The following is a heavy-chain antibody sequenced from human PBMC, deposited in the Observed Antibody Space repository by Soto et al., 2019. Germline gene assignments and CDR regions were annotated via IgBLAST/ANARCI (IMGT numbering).Heavy chain of an antibody. V-gene: IGHV4-39*01. J-gene: IGHJ3*02. CDR2: IYYSGST. CDR1: GGSISSSSYY. Sequence: SETLSLTCTVSGGSISSSSYYWGWIRQPPGKGLEWIGSIYYSGSTYYNPSLKSRVTISVDTSKNQFSLKLSSVTAADTAVYYCARHDMVRGVIDAFDIWGQGTMVTVSS. D-gene: IGHD3-10*01. CDR3: ARHDMVRGVIDAFDI.